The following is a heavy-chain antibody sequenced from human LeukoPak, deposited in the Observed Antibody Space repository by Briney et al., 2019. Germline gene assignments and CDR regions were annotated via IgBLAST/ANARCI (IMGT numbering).Heavy chain of an antibody. J-gene: IGHJ4*02. CDR3: AQLRYYYFDY. Sequence: SETLSLTCTVSSGSISSSSYYWGWIRQPPGKGLECIGIIYYSGSTYYNPSLKGRVTISVDTSKNQFSLKLSSVTAADTAVYYCAQLRYYYFDYWGQGTLVTVSS. CDR1: SGSISSSSYY. D-gene: IGHD4-17*01. CDR2: IYYSGST. V-gene: IGHV4-39*01.